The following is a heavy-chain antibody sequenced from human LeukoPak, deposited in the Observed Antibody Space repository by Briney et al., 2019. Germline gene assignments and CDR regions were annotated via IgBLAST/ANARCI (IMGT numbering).Heavy chain of an antibody. D-gene: IGHD2-15*01. J-gene: IGHJ4*02. CDR3: ARAYSGSSGVFDY. CDR1: GGSISSGGYS. V-gene: IGHV4-30-2*01. CDR2: IYHSGNT. Sequence: SETLSLTCAVSGGSISSGGYSWSWIRQPPGKGLEWIGYIYHSGNTYYNPSLKSRGTISVDMSKNQFSLKLSSVTAADTALYYCARAYSGSSGVFDYRGQGTLVTVSS.